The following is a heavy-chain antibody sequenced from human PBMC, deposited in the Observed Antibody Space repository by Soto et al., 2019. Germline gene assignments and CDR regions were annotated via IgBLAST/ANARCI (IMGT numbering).Heavy chain of an antibody. J-gene: IGHJ5*02. Sequence: SETLSLTCAVSGGSISSTNWWSWVRQPPGKGLEWIGEIYHSGSTNYNPSLKSRVNISVDKSKNQFSLKLSSVTAADTAVYYCARGDCSGGSCYSVSVWFDPWGQGTLVTVSS. V-gene: IGHV4-4*02. CDR2: IYHSGST. CDR1: GGSISSTNW. CDR3: ARGDCSGGSCYSVSVWFDP. D-gene: IGHD2-15*01.